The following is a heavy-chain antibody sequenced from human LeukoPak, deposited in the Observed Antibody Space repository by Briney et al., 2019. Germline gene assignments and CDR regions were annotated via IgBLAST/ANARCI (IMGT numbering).Heavy chain of an antibody. CDR1: GGSISSYY. D-gene: IGHD1-14*01. Sequence: SETLSLTCTVSGGSISSYYWSWIRQPPGKGLEWIGYIYYSGSTNYNPSLKSRVNISVDTSKNQFSLKLSSVTAAVTAVYYCATGPSPRMLFDIWGQGTMVTVSS. CDR3: ATGPSPRMLFDI. J-gene: IGHJ3*02. CDR2: IYYSGST. V-gene: IGHV4-59*01.